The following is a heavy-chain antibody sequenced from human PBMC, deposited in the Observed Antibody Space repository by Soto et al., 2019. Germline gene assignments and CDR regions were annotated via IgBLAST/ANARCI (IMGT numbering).Heavy chain of an antibody. Sequence: PGGSLRLPCVASGLTFGGRAMTWVRQAPGERLGWVSTIPDAGGEGKYAVSVRYRFGISSDKSKKALYLQMTSLTAEDSAIFSCARASTDSYPASRIFDCWG. CDR1: GLTFGGRA. CDR3: ARASTDSYPASRIFDC. J-gene: IGHJ4*01. CDR2: IPDAGGEG. D-gene: IGHD2-21*01. V-gene: IGHV3-23*01.